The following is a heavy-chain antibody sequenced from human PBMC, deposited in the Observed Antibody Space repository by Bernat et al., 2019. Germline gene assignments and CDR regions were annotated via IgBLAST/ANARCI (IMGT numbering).Heavy chain of an antibody. D-gene: IGHD6-19*01. V-gene: IGHV3-33*01. CDR3: ARDPVIAVAGYYFDY. CDR1: GFTFSSYG. CDR2: IWYDGSNK. J-gene: IGHJ4*02. Sequence: QVQLVESGGGVVQPGRSLRLSCAASGFTFSSYGMHWVRQAPGKGLEWVAVIWYDGSNKYYADSMKGRFTISRDNSKNTLYLQMNSLRAEDTAVYYCARDPVIAVAGYYFDYWGQGTLVTVSS.